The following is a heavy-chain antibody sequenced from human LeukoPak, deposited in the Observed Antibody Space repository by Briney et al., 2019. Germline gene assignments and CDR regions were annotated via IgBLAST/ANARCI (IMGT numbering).Heavy chain of an antibody. Sequence: ASVKVSCKASGYTFTSYDINWVRQATGQGLEWMGWMNPNSGNTGYAQKFQGRVTMTRNTSISTAYMELSSLRSEDTAVYYCARGPSNGDYVYFDYWGQGTLVTVSS. V-gene: IGHV1-8*02. J-gene: IGHJ4*01. CDR3: ARGPSNGDYVYFDY. D-gene: IGHD4-17*01. CDR2: MNPNSGNT. CDR1: GYTFTSYD.